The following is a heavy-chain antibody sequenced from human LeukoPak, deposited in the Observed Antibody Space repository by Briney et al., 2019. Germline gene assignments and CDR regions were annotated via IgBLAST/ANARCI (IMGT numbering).Heavy chain of an antibody. D-gene: IGHD3-10*01. CDR1: GYTFSTYD. Sequence: ASVKVSCKASGYTFSTYDMTWVRQATGQGLEWMGWMNPDSGDTAYAQKFQGRVTMTRNTSISTAYLELSSLGSEDTAIYYCARSALKYYSSGSYFWGQGTLVTVSS. V-gene: IGHV1-8*01. J-gene: IGHJ4*02. CDR3: ARSALKYYSSGSYF. CDR2: MNPDSGDT.